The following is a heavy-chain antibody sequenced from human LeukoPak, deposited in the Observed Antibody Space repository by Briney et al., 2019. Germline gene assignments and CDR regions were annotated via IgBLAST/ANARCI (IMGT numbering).Heavy chain of an antibody. J-gene: IGHJ3*02. V-gene: IGHV4-34*01. CDR3: ARGGLRWLQSRGAFDI. Sequence: SETLSLTCAVYGGSFSGYYWSWIRQPPGKGLEWIGEINHSGSTNYNPSLKSRVTISVDTSKSQFSLKLSSVTAADTAVYYCARGGLRWLQSRGAFDIWGQGTMVTVSS. CDR1: GGSFSGYY. D-gene: IGHD5-24*01. CDR2: INHSGST.